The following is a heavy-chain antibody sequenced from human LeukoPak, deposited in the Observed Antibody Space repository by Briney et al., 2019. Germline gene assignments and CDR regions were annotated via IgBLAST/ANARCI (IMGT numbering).Heavy chain of an antibody. V-gene: IGHV3-30*03. CDR3: ARGGVPRFPHHNAFDI. D-gene: IGHD3-3*01. CDR2: ISYDGSNK. Sequence: GGSLRLSCAASGFTFSSYGMHWVRQAPGKGLEWVAVISYDGSNKYYADSVKGRFTISRDNSKNTLYLQMNSLRAEDTAVYYCARGGVPRFPHHNAFDIWGQGTMVTVSS. J-gene: IGHJ3*02. CDR1: GFTFSSYG.